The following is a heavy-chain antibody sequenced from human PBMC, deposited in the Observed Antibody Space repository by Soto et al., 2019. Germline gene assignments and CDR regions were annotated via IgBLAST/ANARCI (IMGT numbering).Heavy chain of an antibody. CDR1: GYTFTTYG. CDR3: VRKIFVGWFDP. D-gene: IGHD3-3*01. V-gene: IGHV1-18*01. Sequence: QVQLVQSGAEVKKPGTSVKVSCKASGYTFTTYGISWVRQAPGQGLEWMGWISAYNGVTNYAQKFQGRVTMTTDTSTSTAYMELRSLRSDDTAVYYCVRKIFVGWFDPWGQGTLVTVSS. J-gene: IGHJ5*02. CDR2: ISAYNGVT.